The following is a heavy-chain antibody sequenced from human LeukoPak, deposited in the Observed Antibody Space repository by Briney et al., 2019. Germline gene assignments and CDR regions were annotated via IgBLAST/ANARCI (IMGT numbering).Heavy chain of an antibody. V-gene: IGHV4-31*03. CDR1: GGSISSADYY. Sequence: PSETLSLTCTVSGGSISSADYYWSWIRQPPGKGLEWIGYIYYSGSTYYDPSLKSRVTISLDTSKNQFSLKLTSVTAADTAMYYCARVITTGVVPAALAQMFDYWGQGTLVTVSS. D-gene: IGHD2-2*01. CDR3: ARVITTGVVPAALAQMFDY. CDR2: IYYSGST. J-gene: IGHJ4*02.